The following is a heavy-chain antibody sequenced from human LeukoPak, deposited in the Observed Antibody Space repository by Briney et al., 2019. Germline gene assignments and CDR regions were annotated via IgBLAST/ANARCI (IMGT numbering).Heavy chain of an antibody. CDR3: ARVGLLGSAVQGDAFDI. J-gene: IGHJ3*02. D-gene: IGHD1-26*01. V-gene: IGHV3-21*01. CDR2: ISSRNSFI. Sequence: GGSLRLSCAASEFSLRSYSVNWVRQAPGKGLEWVSSISSRNSFIYYADSLKGRFTISRDNAKNSLYLQMNSLRAEDTAMYYCARVGLLGSAVQGDAFDIWGQGTMVTVSS. CDR1: EFSLRSYS.